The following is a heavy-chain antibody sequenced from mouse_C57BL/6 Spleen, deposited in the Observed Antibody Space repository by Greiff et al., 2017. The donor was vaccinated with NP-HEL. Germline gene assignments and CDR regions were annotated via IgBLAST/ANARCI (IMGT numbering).Heavy chain of an antibody. CDR1: GYTFTDYE. D-gene: IGHD4-1*01. J-gene: IGHJ2*01. CDR3: TRSRTGTYY. V-gene: IGHV1-15*01. CDR2: IDPETGGT. Sequence: QVQLQQSGAELVRPGASVTLSCKASGYTFTDYEMHWVKQTPVHGLEWIGAIDPETGGTAYNQKFKGKAILTADKSSSTAYMELRSLTSEDSAVYYCTRSRTGTYYWGQGTTLTVSS.